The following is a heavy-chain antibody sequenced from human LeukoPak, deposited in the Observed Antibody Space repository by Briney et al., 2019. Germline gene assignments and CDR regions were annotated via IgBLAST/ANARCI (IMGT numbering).Heavy chain of an antibody. CDR2: INPNSGGT. J-gene: IGHJ4*02. V-gene: IGHV1-2*02. D-gene: IGHD2-2*02. CDR1: GYTFTDYY. Sequence: ASVKVSCKASGYTFTDYYMHWVRQAPGQGLEWMGWINPNSGGTNYAQKFHDRVTMTRNTSISTAYMELSSLRSEDTAVYYCARSLGYCTSTSCYTDYWGQGTLVTVSS. CDR3: ARSLGYCTSTSCYTDY.